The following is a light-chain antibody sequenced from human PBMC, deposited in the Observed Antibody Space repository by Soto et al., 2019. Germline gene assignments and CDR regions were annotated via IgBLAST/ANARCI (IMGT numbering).Light chain of an antibody. V-gene: IGLV4-69*01. CDR1: SVHSSYA. CDR3: QTWGTGIQV. CDR2: LNSDGSH. Sequence: QLVLTQSPSASASLGASVKLTCTLSSVHSSYAIAWHQQQPEKGPRYMMKLNSDGSHSKGDGIPDRFSGSSSGAERYLTIASLQTEDEADYYCQTWGTGIQVFCGGTKLTVL. J-gene: IGLJ2*01.